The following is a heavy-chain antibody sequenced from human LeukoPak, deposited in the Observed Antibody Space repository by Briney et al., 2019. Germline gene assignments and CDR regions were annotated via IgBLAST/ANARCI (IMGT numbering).Heavy chain of an antibody. D-gene: IGHD2-15*01. CDR1: GGSIRSGSYY. J-gene: IGHJ4*02. CDR2: IYTSGST. Sequence: SQTLSLTCTVSGGSIRSGSYYWSWIRQPAGKGLEWIGRIYTSGSTNYNPSLKSRLTISVDTSKNQFSLKLSSVTAADTAVYYCARGAGYCSGSTCYSGQIPFDYWGQGTLVTVSS. CDR3: ARGAGYCSGSTCYSGQIPFDY. V-gene: IGHV4-61*02.